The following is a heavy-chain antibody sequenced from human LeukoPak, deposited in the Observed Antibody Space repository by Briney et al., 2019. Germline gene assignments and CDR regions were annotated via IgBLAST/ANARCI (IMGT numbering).Heavy chain of an antibody. V-gene: IGHV3-30-3*01. D-gene: IGHD2/OR15-2a*01. J-gene: IGHJ4*02. CDR2: ISYDGSNK. CDR1: GFTFSSYA. Sequence: GRSLRLSCAASGFTFSSYAMHWVRQAPGKGLEWVAVISYDGSNKYYADSVKGRFTISRDNSKNTLYLQMNSLRPEDTAVYYCAKAFGIVLTGHFDYWGQGTLVTVSS. CDR3: AKAFGIVLTGHFDY.